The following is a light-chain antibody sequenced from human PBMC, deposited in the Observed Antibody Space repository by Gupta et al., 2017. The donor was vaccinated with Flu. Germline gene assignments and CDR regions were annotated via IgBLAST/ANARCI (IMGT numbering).Light chain of an antibody. CDR2: ATS. V-gene: IGLV1-40*01. CDR3: QSFDNYLTGSYV. J-gene: IGLJ1*01. Sequence: QSVLTQPPSLSGAPGQWITISCTGSRSNIGADYDVQWYQQLPGTAPNLLIYATSNRLSGVPDRFSGSKSGASASPAIAGLQAEDEADYYCQSFDNYLTGSYVFGTGTRVTVL. CDR1: RSNIGADYD.